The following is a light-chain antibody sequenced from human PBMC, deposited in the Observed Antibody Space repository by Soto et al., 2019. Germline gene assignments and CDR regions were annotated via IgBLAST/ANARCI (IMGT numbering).Light chain of an antibody. Sequence: QSVLTQAASVSGSPGQSITISCTGTSSDVGGYNYVSWYQHHPGKAPKLMIYEVSYRPSGVSNRFSGSKSGNTASLTISGLQAEDAADYYCSSYTSSSTLYVFGTGTKLTVL. V-gene: IGLV2-14*01. CDR1: SSDVGGYNY. CDR3: SSYTSSSTLYV. CDR2: EVS. J-gene: IGLJ1*01.